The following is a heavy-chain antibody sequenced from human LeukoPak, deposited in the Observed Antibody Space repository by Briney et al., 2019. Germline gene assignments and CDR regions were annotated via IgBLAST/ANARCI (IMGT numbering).Heavy chain of an antibody. CDR2: INHGGNEK. D-gene: IGHD2-15*01. J-gene: IGHJ4*02. Sequence: GGSLRLSCAASAFTFSSYWMSCVRQAPGKGLEWVANINHGGNEKYYVDSVKGRFTLSRDNAKNSLYLQMNRLRAVDTAVYFCADFMAFCSRGRGYSSCDYWGQGTLVTVSS. CDR3: ADFMAFCSRGRGYSSCDY. CDR1: AFTFSSYW. V-gene: IGHV3-7*05.